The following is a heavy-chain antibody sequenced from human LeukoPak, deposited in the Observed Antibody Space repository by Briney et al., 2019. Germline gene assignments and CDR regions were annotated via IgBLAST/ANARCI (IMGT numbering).Heavy chain of an antibody. J-gene: IGHJ3*02. CDR2: IYHSGST. CDR1: GYSISSGYY. D-gene: IGHD3-10*01. V-gene: IGHV4-38-2*02. Sequence: PSETLSLTCTVSGYSISSGYYWGWIRPPPGKGLEWIGSIYHSGSTYYNPSLKSRVTISVDTSKNQFSLKLSSVTAADTAVYYCAREGINDMVGSAFDIWGQGTMVTVSS. CDR3: AREGINDMVGSAFDI.